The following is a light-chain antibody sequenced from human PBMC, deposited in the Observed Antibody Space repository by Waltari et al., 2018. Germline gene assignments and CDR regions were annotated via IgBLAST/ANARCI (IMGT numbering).Light chain of an antibody. CDR3: QSYDSSLTGFWV. CDR2: GSI. CDR1: RSNIGAGYA. Sequence: QSLLTHPPSGSGAPGQRITISFTGSRSNIGAGYAVPRYQQFPGTPPTLPTFGSINRASGVPDRFSGSKSGTSASLAITGLQPEDEADYYCQSYDSSLTGFWVFGGGTKLTVV. V-gene: IGLV1-40*01. J-gene: IGLJ3*02.